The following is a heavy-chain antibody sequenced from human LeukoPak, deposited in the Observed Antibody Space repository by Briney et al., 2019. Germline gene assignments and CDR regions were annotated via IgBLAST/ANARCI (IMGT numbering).Heavy chain of an antibody. D-gene: IGHD3-22*01. V-gene: IGHV4-59*01. Sequence: SETLSLTCTVSGGSISSYYWSWIRQPPGKGLEWIGYIYYSGSTNYNPSLKSRVTISVDTSKNQFSLKLSSVTAADTAVYYCARVPGRYYDSSGYYSNDAFDIWGQGTMVTVSS. CDR2: IYYSGST. J-gene: IGHJ3*02. CDR3: ARVPGRYYDSSGYYSNDAFDI. CDR1: GGSISSYY.